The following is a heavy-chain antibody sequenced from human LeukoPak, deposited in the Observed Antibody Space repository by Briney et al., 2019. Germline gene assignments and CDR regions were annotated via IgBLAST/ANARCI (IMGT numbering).Heavy chain of an antibody. J-gene: IGHJ4*02. Sequence: GGSLRLSCAASGFTFSNYAMSWVRQAPGKGLEWVSAISDSGGATNCADSVKGRLTISRDNSKNTLYLQMNSLRAEDTAVYYCAKRSCGGGSCNFDYWGQGTLVTVSS. CDR1: GFTFSNYA. D-gene: IGHD2-15*01. CDR2: ISDSGGAT. V-gene: IGHV3-23*01. CDR3: AKRSCGGGSCNFDY.